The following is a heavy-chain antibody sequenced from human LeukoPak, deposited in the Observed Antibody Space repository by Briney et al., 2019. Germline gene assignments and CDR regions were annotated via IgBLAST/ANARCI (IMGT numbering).Heavy chain of an antibody. J-gene: IGHJ3*02. CDR1: GFTFSSYG. CDR3: AKPPNSDAFDI. V-gene: IGHV3-30*18. D-gene: IGHD1-7*01. CDR2: ISYDGSNK. Sequence: PGGSLRLSCAASGFTFSSYGLHWVRQAPGKGLEWVAVISYDGSNKYYADSVKGRFTISRDNSKNTLYLQMNSLRAEDTAVYYCAKPPNSDAFDIWGQGTMVAVSS.